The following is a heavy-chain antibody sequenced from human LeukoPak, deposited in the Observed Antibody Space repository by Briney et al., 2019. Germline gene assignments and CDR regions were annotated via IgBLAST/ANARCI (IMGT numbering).Heavy chain of an antibody. V-gene: IGHV4-59*01. CDR3: ARLPYYYYGMDV. CDR1: GGAITNYY. Sequence: SGTLSLTCGVSGGAITNYYWNWIRQAPGKGLEWLGYIYYTGSTTYNPSVKSRITISLDTSKKQISLKLRSVTAADTAVYYCARLPYYYYGMDVWGQGTTVTVSS. CDR2: IYYTGST. J-gene: IGHJ6*02.